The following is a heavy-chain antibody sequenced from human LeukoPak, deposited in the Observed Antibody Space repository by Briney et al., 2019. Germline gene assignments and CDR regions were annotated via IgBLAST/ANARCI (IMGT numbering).Heavy chain of an antibody. CDR2: IYHSGST. CDR3: ARGSRFWSGPIRDY. V-gene: IGHV4-30-2*01. CDR1: GGSISSGGYY. J-gene: IGHJ4*02. Sequence: SETLSLTCTVSGGSISSGGYYCSWIRQPPGKGLEWIGYIYHSGSTYYNPSLKSRVTISVDRSKNQFSLKLSSVTAADTAVYYCARGSRFWSGPIRDYWGQGTLVTVSS. D-gene: IGHD3-3*01.